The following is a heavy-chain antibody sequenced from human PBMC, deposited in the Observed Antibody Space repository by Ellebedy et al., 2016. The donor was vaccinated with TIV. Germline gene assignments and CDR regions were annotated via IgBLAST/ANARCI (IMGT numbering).Heavy chain of an antibody. D-gene: IGHD3-22*01. V-gene: IGHV3-21*01. CDR2: ISTSSSHI. Sequence: GESLKISCAASGFSVSSNYVSWVRQAPGKGLEWVSSISTSSSHIFQADSVKGRFTISRDDAQNSLYLQMNSLTAEDTAFYYCARDKRESGFGVWGQGTLVTVSS. J-gene: IGHJ4*02. CDR1: GFSVSSNY. CDR3: ARDKRESGFGV.